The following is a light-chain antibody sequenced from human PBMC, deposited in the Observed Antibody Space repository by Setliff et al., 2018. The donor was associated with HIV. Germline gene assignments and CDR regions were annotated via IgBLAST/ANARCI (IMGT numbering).Light chain of an antibody. J-gene: IGLJ3*02. Sequence: QSALTQPASVSGSPGQSITISCTGTSSDVGSYNLVSWYQQYPGKAPKLIIYEVSKRPSGVSNRFSGSKSGSTASLTISGLQAEDEADYFCSSYTTSGTYVLFGGGTQLTVL. CDR3: SSYTTSGTYVL. CDR2: EVS. CDR1: SSDVGSYNL. V-gene: IGLV2-14*02.